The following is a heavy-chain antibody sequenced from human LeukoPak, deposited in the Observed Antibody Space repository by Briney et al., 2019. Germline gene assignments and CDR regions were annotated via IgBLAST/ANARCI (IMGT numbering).Heavy chain of an antibody. CDR1: GFIFSSYG. CDR2: ISYDGSNK. Sequence: GGSLRLSCAASGFIFSSYGMHWVRQAPGKGLEWVAVISYDGSNKYYADSVKGRFTISRDNSKNTLYLQMNSLRAEDTAVYYCAKDRYGDYSTSGIYYYGMDVWGQGTTVTVSS. D-gene: IGHD4-11*01. V-gene: IGHV3-30*18. J-gene: IGHJ6*02. CDR3: AKDRYGDYSTSGIYYYGMDV.